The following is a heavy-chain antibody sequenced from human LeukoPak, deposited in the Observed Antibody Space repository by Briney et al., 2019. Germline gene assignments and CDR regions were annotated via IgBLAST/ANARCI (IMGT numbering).Heavy chain of an antibody. Sequence: PGGSLRLSCAASGFTVSSNYMSWVRQAPGKGLEWVSVIYSGGSTYYADSVKGRFTISRDNSQNTLYLHMNSLRAEDTAIYYCAKDLYSSGWAPTFDSWGQGTLVTVSS. CDR2: IYSGGST. D-gene: IGHD6-19*01. V-gene: IGHV3-53*01. J-gene: IGHJ4*02. CDR3: AKDLYSSGWAPTFDS. CDR1: GFTVSSNY.